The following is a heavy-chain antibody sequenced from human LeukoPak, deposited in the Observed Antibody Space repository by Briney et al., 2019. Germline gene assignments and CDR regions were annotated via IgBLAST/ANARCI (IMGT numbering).Heavy chain of an antibody. CDR1: GYTFTIYG. CDR3: PRGSTSYYDSRGYPYYFDY. J-gene: IGHJ4*02. CDR2: ISAYNGNT. Sequence: ASVTVSCKASGYTFTIYGISWVRQAPGQGLEWMGWISAYNGNTNYAQKLQGRVTMTTDTSTSTAYMELSSLRSEDTALYHCPRGSTSYYDSRGYPYYFDYWGQGTLVTVSS. D-gene: IGHD3-22*01. V-gene: IGHV1-18*01.